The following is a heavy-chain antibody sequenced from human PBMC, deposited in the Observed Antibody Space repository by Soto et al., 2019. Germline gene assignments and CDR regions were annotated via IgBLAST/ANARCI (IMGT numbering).Heavy chain of an antibody. Sequence: GGSLRLSCAASGFTFSSYGMHWVRQAPGKGLEWVAVISYDGSNKYYADSVKGRFTISRDNSKNTLYLQMNSLRAEDTAVYYCAKDRGKVAIFEPIGWDYYYYYGMDTWGKGTKVTVSS. J-gene: IGHJ6*04. D-gene: IGHD3-3*01. V-gene: IGHV3-30*18. CDR1: GFTFSSYG. CDR3: AKDRGKVAIFEPIGWDYYYYYGMDT. CDR2: ISYDGSNK.